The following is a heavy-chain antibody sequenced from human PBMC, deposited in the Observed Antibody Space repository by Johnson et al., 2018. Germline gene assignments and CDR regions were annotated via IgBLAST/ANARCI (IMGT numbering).Heavy chain of an antibody. CDR1: GFTFNTYW. CDR3: ARPSGSSGRFLEGSPSFQH. D-gene: IGHD3-22*01. J-gene: IGHJ1*01. V-gene: IGHV3-74*01. Sequence: VQLQESGGGLVQPGGSLRLSCAASGFTFNTYWMHWVRQVPGKGLVWVSRISSDGSMTTYADTVRDRFTISRDNAKNTVYLLMNSLRAEDTAVYYCARPSGSSGRFLEGSPSFQHWGRCTLVTVAS. CDR2: ISSDGSMT.